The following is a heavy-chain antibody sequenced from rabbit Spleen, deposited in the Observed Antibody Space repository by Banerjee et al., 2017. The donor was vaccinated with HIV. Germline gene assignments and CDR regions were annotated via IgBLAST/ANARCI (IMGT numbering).Heavy chain of an antibody. D-gene: IGHD4-2*01. CDR3: AGLYDSGSAGHAYNL. CDR1: GFSFSRSYW. CDR2: IYAGDGRT. Sequence: QSLEESGGDLVKPGASLTLTCTASGFSFSRSYWICWVRQAPGKGLEWIGCIYAGDGRTYYASWAKGRFTITKTSSTTVTLQMTSLTAADTATYFCAGLYDSGSAGHAYNLWGPGTLVTVS. V-gene: IGHV1S40*01. J-gene: IGHJ4*01.